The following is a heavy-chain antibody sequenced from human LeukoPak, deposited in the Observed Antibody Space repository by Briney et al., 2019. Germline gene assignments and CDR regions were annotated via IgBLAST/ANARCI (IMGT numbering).Heavy chain of an antibody. J-gene: IGHJ4*02. D-gene: IGHD3-22*01. CDR1: GFTFSSYG. V-gene: IGHV3-21*01. CDR3: AREAVYDSSGPPFYFDY. Sequence: GGSLRLSCAASGFTFSSYGMNWVRQAPGKGLEWVSSISSSSSYIYYADSVKGRFTISRDNAKNSLYLQMNSLRAEDTAVYYCAREAVYDSSGPPFYFDYWGQGTLVTVSS. CDR2: ISSSSSYI.